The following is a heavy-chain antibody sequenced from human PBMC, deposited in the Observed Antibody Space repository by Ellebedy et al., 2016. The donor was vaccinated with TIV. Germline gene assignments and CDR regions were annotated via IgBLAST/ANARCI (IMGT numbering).Heavy chain of an antibody. CDR1: GGSIGSDDYY. J-gene: IGHJ3*02. V-gene: IGHV4-30-4*01. CDR2: IFYSGST. CDR3: ARQKTDSGSFLCDI. Sequence: SETLSLTCTVSGGSIGSDDYYWSWIRQPPGKGLEWIGYIFYSGSTYYNSSLKSRVTISGDMSKNQFSLRLTSVTAADTAVYYCARQKTDSGSFLCDIWGQGTMVTVSS. D-gene: IGHD3-3*01.